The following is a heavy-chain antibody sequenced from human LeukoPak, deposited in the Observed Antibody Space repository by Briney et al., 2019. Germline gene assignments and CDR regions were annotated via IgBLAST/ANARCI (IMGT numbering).Heavy chain of an antibody. V-gene: IGHV3-23*01. J-gene: IGHJ4*02. CDR2: ISGSGGST. CDR1: GFTFSSYA. Sequence: GGSLRLSCAASGFTFSSYAMSWVRQAPGKGLEWVSAISGSGGSTYYADSVKGRFTISRDNSKNTLYLQMNSLRAEDTAIYYCAKERVLATTLLYYFDSWGQGPLVTVSS. D-gene: IGHD1-26*01. CDR3: AKERVLATTLLYYFDS.